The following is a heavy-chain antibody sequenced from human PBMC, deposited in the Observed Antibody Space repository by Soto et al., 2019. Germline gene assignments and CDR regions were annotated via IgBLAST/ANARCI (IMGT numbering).Heavy chain of an antibody. V-gene: IGHV4-34*01. CDR3: ASASAAGNWFDP. J-gene: IGHJ5*02. CDR1: GGSFSGYY. Sequence: QVQLQQWGAGLVKPSETLSLTCAVYGGSFSGYYWSWIRQPPGKGLEWIGEINHSGSTNYNPSLKSRVTISVDTSKNQFSLKLSSVTAADTAVYYCASASAAGNWFDPWGQGTLVTVSS. CDR2: INHSGST. D-gene: IGHD6-13*01.